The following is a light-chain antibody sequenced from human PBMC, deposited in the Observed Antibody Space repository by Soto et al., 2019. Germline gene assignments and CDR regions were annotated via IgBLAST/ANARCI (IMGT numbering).Light chain of an antibody. CDR2: DVS. CDR3: CSYAGSSTLI. CDR1: SSDVGGYQY. J-gene: IGLJ2*01. Sequence: QSALTQPRSVSGSPGQSVTISCTGTSSDVGGYQYVSWYQQHPGKAPKLMISDVSERPSGVPDRFSGSKSGTTAALTISGLQTEDEADYYCCSYAGSSTLIFGGGTKVTVL. V-gene: IGLV2-11*01.